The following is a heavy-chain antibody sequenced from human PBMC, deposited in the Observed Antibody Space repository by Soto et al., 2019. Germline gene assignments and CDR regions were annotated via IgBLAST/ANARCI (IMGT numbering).Heavy chain of an antibody. J-gene: IGHJ6*02. CDR2: IYPGDSDT. CDR1: GDSFTDYS. V-gene: IGHV5-51*01. Sequence: GESLKISGKGSGDSFTDYSVGWVRQMPGKGLEWMGSIYPGDSDTTYSPSFQGQVTISADKSISIAYLQWSRLEASDTAMYYCARLGLYCTSPSCYNGYYFSGLDVSGQGTPVPVSS. D-gene: IGHD2-2*02. CDR3: ARLGLYCTSPSCYNGYYFSGLDV.